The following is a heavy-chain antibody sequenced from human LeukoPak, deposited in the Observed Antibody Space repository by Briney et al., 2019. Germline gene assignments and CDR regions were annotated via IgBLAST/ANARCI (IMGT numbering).Heavy chain of an antibody. Sequence: GGSLRLSCAASGFTFSSYGMHWVRQAPGKGLEWVANIKPDGSQIYYVDSVKGRFTISRDNAKNSLYLQMNSLRAEDTAVYYCARDLNWETYWGQGTLVSVSS. CDR3: ARDLNWETY. CDR2: IKPDGSQI. D-gene: IGHD7-27*01. V-gene: IGHV3-7*01. J-gene: IGHJ4*02. CDR1: GFTFSSYG.